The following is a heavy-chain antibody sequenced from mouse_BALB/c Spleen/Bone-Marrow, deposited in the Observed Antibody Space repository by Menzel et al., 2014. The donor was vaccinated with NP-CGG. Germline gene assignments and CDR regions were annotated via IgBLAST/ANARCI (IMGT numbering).Heavy chain of an antibody. V-gene: IGHV1-63*01. J-gene: IGHJ3*01. Sequence: QVQLKQSGAELVRPGTPVKISCKASGYAFTNYWLGWVKQRPGHGLEWIGDIYPGSGNTYYNEKFKGKATLTADKSSSTAYMQLSSLTSEDSAVYFCARRMITFAYWGQGTLVTVSA. D-gene: IGHD2-4*01. CDR2: IYPGSGNT. CDR3: ARRMITFAY. CDR1: GYAFTNYW.